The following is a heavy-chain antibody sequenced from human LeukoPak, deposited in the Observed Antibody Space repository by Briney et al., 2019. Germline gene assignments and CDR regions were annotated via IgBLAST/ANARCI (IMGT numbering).Heavy chain of an antibody. V-gene: IGHV4-34*01. Sequence: SETLSLTCAVYGGSFSGYYWSWIRQPPGKGLEWIGSIYYSGSTYYNPSLKSRVTISVDTSKNQFSLKLSSVTAADTAVYYCARRGDSSGYYSKTYYFDYWGQGTLVTVSS. CDR3: ARRGDSSGYYSKTYYFDY. CDR1: GGSFSGYY. D-gene: IGHD3-22*01. J-gene: IGHJ4*02. CDR2: IYYSGST.